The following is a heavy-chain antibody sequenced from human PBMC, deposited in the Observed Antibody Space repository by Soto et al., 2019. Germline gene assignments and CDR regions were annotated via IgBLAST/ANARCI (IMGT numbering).Heavy chain of an antibody. J-gene: IGHJ4*02. CDR2: INSDGRSI. CDR3: ARDGPDAWLDASGFDY. CDR1: GFTFSYSW. D-gene: IGHD2-15*01. Sequence: EVQLLESGGGLVQPGGSLRLSCAASGFTFSYSWMHWVRQVPGKGLEWVSRINSDGRSISYADSVKGRFTISRDNAKNTLYLQMNSLRVGDTAFYYCARDGPDAWLDASGFDYWGQGTPVTVSS. V-gene: IGHV3-74*01.